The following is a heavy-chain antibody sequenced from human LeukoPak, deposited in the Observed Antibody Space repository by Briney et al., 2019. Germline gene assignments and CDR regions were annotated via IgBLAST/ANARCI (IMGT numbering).Heavy chain of an antibody. Sequence: PSETPSHTCAVYGGSFSGYYWSWIRQPPGKGLEWIGEINHSGSTNYNPSLKSRVTISVDTSKNQFSLKLSSVTAADTAVYYCARGISDFWSGYYLYFDYWGQGTLVTVSS. D-gene: IGHD3-3*01. J-gene: IGHJ4*02. CDR1: GGSFSGYY. CDR2: INHSGST. CDR3: ARGISDFWSGYYLYFDY. V-gene: IGHV4-34*01.